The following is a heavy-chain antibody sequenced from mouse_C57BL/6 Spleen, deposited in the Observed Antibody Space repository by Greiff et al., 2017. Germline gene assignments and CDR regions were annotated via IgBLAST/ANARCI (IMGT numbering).Heavy chain of an antibody. V-gene: IGHV3-8*01. CDR1: GYSITSDS. D-gene: IGHD3-2*02. J-gene: IGHJ2*01. CDR3: ARGDSSGYDY. Sequence: EVQLVESGPGLAKPSQTLSLTCSVTGYSITSDSWNWIRKFPGNKLEYMGYISYSGSTYYNPSLKSRISITRDTSKNQYYLQLNSVTTEDTATYYGARGDSSGYDYWGQGTTLTVPS. CDR2: ISYSGST.